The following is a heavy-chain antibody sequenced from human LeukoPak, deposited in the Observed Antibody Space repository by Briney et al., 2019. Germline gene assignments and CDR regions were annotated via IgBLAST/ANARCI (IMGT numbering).Heavy chain of an antibody. CDR2: IYYSGGT. V-gene: IGHV4-59*01. J-gene: IGHJ4*02. CDR1: GGSISSYY. D-gene: IGHD3-10*01. CDR3: ARDRGSDY. Sequence: SETLSLTCTVSGGSISSYYWSWIRQPPGKGLEWIGYIYYSGGTNYNPSLKSRVTISVDTSKNQFSLKLSSVTAADTAVYYCARDRGSDYWGQGTLVTVSS.